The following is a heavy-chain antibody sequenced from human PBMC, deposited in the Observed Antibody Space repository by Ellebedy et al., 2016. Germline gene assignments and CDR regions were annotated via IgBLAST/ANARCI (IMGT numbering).Heavy chain of an antibody. CDR3: VREDNESYRRDAFDI. Sequence: GGSLRLSCAASGFTFSDYGVNWVRQAPGKGLEWVSSISSRGTYIFYADSVKGRFPISRDNTKNSLFLQMHSLTADDTAVYYCVREDNESYRRDAFDIWGQGTMVTVS. D-gene: IGHD1-26*01. CDR2: ISSRGTYI. J-gene: IGHJ3*02. CDR1: GFTFSDYG. V-gene: IGHV3-21*01.